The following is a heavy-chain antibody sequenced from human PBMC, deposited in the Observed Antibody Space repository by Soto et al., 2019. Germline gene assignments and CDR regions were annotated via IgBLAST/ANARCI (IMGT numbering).Heavy chain of an antibody. CDR2: IIPILGIA. V-gene: IGHV1-69*02. CDR1: GGTFSSYT. CDR3: ASRSSVVVVTAAMDYYYYGMDV. D-gene: IGHD2-2*01. Sequence: QVQLVQSGAEVKKPGSSVKVSCKASGGTFSSYTISWVRQAPGQGLEWMGRIIPILGIANYAQKFQGRVTITADKSTSKAYMELSSLRSEDTAVYYCASRSSVVVVTAAMDYYYYGMDVWGQGTTVTVSS. J-gene: IGHJ6*02.